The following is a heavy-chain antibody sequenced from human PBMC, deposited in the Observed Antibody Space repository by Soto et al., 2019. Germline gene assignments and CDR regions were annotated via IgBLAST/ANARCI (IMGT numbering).Heavy chain of an antibody. CDR1: GYPFTHYG. D-gene: IGHD2-2*01. CDR2: ISPFNGNT. CDR3: AKTFYQRLLGEVFGS. V-gene: IGHV1-18*01. J-gene: IGHJ4*02. Sequence: ASVKVSCKSSGYPFTHYGITWVRQAPGQGLEWMGWISPFNGNTNYGQTLQGRVTFTTDTSTSTAYMELSSLRSEDTAVYYCAKTFYQRLLGEVFGSWGQGTQVTVSS.